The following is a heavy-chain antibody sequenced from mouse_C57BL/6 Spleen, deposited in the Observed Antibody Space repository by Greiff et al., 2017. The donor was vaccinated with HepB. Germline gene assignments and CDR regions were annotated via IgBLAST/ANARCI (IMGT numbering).Heavy chain of an antibody. V-gene: IGHV1-81*01. CDR2: IYPRSGNT. CDR1: GYTFTSYG. Sequence: VQLQQSGAELARPGASVKLSCKASGYTFTSYGISWVKQRTGQGLEWIGEIYPRSGNTYYNEKFKGKATLTADKSSSTAYMELRSLTSEDSAVYFCARRGYSDAMDYWRQGTSVTVSS. J-gene: IGHJ4*01. CDR3: ARRGYSDAMDY. D-gene: IGHD2-3*01.